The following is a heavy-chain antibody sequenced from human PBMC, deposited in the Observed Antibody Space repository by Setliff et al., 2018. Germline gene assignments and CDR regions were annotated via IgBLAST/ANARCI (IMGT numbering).Heavy chain of an antibody. Sequence: SVKVSCKASGGTFSSYGISWVRQAPGQGLEWMGGIMPIFGTTNYAQKFQGRVTITTDESTSTAYMELSSLTSEGTAVYYCARERGVVVSSVEYYYYMDVWGKGTTVTVSS. CDR3: ARERGVVVSSVEYYYYMDV. CDR1: GGTFSSYG. J-gene: IGHJ6*03. CDR2: IMPIFGTT. V-gene: IGHV1-69*05. D-gene: IGHD3-3*01.